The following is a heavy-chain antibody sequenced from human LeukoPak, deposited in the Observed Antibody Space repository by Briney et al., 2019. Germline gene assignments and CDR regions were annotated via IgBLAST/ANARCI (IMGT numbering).Heavy chain of an antibody. Sequence: GASVKVSCKASGYTFTSYGISWVRQAPGQGLEWMGWINPNSGGTNYAQKFQGRVTMTRDTSISTAYMELSRLRSDDTAVYYCASSGSRPYYYGMDVWGQGTTVTVSS. CDR2: INPNSGGT. D-gene: IGHD1-26*01. V-gene: IGHV1-2*02. CDR1: GYTFTSYG. J-gene: IGHJ6*02. CDR3: ASSGSRPYYYGMDV.